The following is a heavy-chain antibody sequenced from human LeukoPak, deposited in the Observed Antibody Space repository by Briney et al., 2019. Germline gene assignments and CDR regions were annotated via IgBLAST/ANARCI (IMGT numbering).Heavy chain of an antibody. J-gene: IGHJ5*02. CDR2: ISAYNGNT. CDR3: ARLPLRYYYDSSGCPGCWFDP. V-gene: IGHV1-18*01. Sequence: GASVKVSCKASGYTFTSYGISWVRQAPGQGLEWMGWISAYNGNTNYAQKLQGRDTLTTDTTTSTAYMELRSLRSDDTAVYYCARLPLRYYYDSSGCPGCWFDPWGQGTLVTVSS. CDR1: GYTFTSYG. D-gene: IGHD3-22*01.